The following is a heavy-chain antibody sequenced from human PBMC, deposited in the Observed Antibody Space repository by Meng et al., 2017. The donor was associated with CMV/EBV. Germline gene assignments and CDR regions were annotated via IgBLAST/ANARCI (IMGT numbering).Heavy chain of an antibody. CDR2: TYYRSKWYN. Sequence: SETLPLTCAISGDSVSSNSAAWNWIRQSPSRGLEWLGRTYYRSKWYNDYAVSVKSRITINPDTSKNQFSLQLNSVTPEDTAVYYCAREEAAAGRTNYYYYGMDVWGQGTTVTVSS. CDR1: GDSVSSNSAA. CDR3: AREEAAAGRTNYYYYGMDV. V-gene: IGHV6-1*01. D-gene: IGHD6-13*01. J-gene: IGHJ6*02.